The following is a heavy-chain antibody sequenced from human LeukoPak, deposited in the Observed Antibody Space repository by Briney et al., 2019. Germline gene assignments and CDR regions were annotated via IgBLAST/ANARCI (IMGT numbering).Heavy chain of an antibody. Sequence: SVKVSCKASGGTFSSYAISWVRQAPGQGLEWMGGIIPIFGTANYAQKFQGRVTITTDESTSTAYMELSSLRSEDTAVYYCARSDFWSGYYRTNTLNWFDPWGQGTLVTVSS. V-gene: IGHV1-69*05. CDR2: IIPIFGTA. D-gene: IGHD3-3*01. J-gene: IGHJ5*02. CDR1: GGTFSSYA. CDR3: ARSDFWSGYYRTNTLNWFDP.